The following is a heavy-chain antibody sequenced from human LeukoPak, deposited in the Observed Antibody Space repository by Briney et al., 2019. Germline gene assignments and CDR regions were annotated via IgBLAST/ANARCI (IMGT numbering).Heavy chain of an antibody. CDR2: IKQDGSEK. D-gene: IGHD2-2*01. CDR1: GFTFSSYW. J-gene: IGHJ4*02. V-gene: IGHV3-7*05. Sequence: GGSLRLSCAASGFTFSSYWMSWVRQAPGEGLEWVANIKQDGSEKYYVDSVKGRFTISRDNAKNSLYLQMNSLRAEDTAVYYCAREDCSSTSCYFGSSGFDYWGQGTLVTVSS. CDR3: AREDCSSTSCYFGSSGFDY.